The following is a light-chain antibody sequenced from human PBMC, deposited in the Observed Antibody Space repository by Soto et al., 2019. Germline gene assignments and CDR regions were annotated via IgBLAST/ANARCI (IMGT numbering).Light chain of an antibody. CDR2: TNS. J-gene: IGLJ3*02. Sequence: QSVLTQEPSASGTPGQRVTISCSGSSSNIGSNSVTWYLQLPGTAPKLLIYTNSQRPSGVPDRFSGSKSGTSASLAICGLQSEDEADYYCAAWDDSLNGWVFGGGTKVTVL. CDR3: AAWDDSLNGWV. CDR1: SSNIGSNS. V-gene: IGLV1-44*01.